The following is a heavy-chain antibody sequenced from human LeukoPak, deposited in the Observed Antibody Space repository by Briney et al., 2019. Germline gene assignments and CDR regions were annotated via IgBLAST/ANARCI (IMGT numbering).Heavy chain of an antibody. Sequence: GGSLRLSCAASGFTVSSNCMSWVRQAPGKGLEWVSVIYSGGSTYYADSVKGRFTISRDNSKNTLYLQMNSLRAEDTAVYYCARTALGGSGRYLGDAFDIWGQGTMVTVSS. V-gene: IGHV3-66*01. J-gene: IGHJ3*02. CDR3: ARTALGGSGRYLGDAFDI. CDR1: GFTVSSNC. D-gene: IGHD3-10*01. CDR2: IYSGGST.